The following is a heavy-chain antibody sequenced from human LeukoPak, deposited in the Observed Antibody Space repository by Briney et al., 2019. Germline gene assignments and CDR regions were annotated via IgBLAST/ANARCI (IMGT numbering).Heavy chain of an antibody. D-gene: IGHD3-3*01. CDR2: ISSSGSTI. J-gene: IGHJ6*03. CDR1: GFTFSDYY. V-gene: IGHV3-11*04. CDR3: ARDCAYYDSWSGYSYYYMDV. Sequence: GGSLRLSCAASGFTFSDYYMSWIRQAPGKGLEWVSYISSSGSTIYYADSVKGRFTISRDNAKNSLYLQMNSLRAEDTAVYYCARDCAYYDSWSGYSYYYMDVWGKGTTVTVSS.